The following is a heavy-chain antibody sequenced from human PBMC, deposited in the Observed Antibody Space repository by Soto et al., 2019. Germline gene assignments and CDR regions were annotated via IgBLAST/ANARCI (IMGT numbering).Heavy chain of an antibody. Sequence: QVQLQESGPGLVKPSETLSLTCTDSGGSISSYYWSWIRQPPGKGLEWIGYIYYSGSTNYNPSLKLRFTISVDTAKNQFTLNLSSVTAADTAVYYCARGGGSPNFWGQGTLVTVSS. CDR2: IYYSGST. V-gene: IGHV4-59*01. D-gene: IGHD1-26*01. J-gene: IGHJ4*02. CDR3: ARGGGSPNF. CDR1: GGSISSYY.